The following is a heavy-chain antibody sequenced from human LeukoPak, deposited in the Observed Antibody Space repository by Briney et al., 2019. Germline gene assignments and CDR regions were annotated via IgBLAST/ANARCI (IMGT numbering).Heavy chain of an antibody. V-gene: IGHV1-18*01. Sequence: GASVKVSCKASGYTLTSYGISWVRQAPGQGLEWMGWSSFYNGNTNYAQKFQGRVTMTTDTSTSTAYMELRSQRSDDPAVQCCARXNGGYSKGFNHWGQGTLVIVSS. D-gene: IGHD4-11*01. CDR2: SSFYNGNT. CDR1: GYTLTSYG. J-gene: IGHJ4*02. CDR3: ARXNGGYSKGFNH.